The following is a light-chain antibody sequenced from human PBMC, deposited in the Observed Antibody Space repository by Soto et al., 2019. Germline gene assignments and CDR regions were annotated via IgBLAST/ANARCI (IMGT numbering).Light chain of an antibody. CDR3: SSYRSSSPFV. CDR1: SSDVGNYNL. Sequence: QSALSQPASVSGSRGQSITIACTGTSSDVGNYNLVSWYQQYPGKAPTLMIFEDTKQPSGVSHRFSCSKSGNTASRTIAGLQPEDAADYYCSSYRSSSPFVFGTGTQLTVL. J-gene: IGLJ1*01. V-gene: IGLV2-14*02. CDR2: EDT.